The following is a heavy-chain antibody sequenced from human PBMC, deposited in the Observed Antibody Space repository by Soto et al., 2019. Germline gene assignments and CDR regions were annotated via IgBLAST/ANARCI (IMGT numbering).Heavy chain of an antibody. D-gene: IGHD1-26*01. J-gene: IGHJ4*02. V-gene: IGHV3-43D*04. Sequence: EVQLVESGGVVVQFGGSLRLSCAASGFTFDDYAMHWVRQAPGKGLEWVSLITRDGATTYYADSVKGRFTISRDNSKNSLYLQTNSLRPDDTAFYYCAKDGGYSESWFGYSDYWGQGTLVTVSS. CDR2: ITRDGATT. CDR1: GFTFDDYA. CDR3: AKDGGYSESWFGYSDY.